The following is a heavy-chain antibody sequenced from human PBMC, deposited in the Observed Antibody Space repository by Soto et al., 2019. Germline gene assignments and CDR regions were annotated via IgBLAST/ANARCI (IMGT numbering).Heavy chain of an antibody. J-gene: IGHJ6*02. D-gene: IGHD5-18*01. CDR2: ISSSSSTI. Sequence: VQLVESGGGLVQPGGSLRLSCAASGFTFSSYSMNWVRQAPGKGLEWVSYISSSSSTIYYADSVKGRFTISRDNAKNSLYLQMNSLRDEDTAVYYCARDEGYSYGSVQTYGMDVWGQGTTVTVSS. CDR3: ARDEGYSYGSVQTYGMDV. V-gene: IGHV3-48*02. CDR1: GFTFSSYS.